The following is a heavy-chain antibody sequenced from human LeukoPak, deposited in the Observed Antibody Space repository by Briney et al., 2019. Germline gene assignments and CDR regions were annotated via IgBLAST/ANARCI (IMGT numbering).Heavy chain of an antibody. CDR2: IKQDGSNK. V-gene: IGHV3-7*01. D-gene: IGHD2/OR15-2a*01. J-gene: IGHJ4*02. Sequence: GGSLRLSCAASGFTFSSYWMQWVRQAPGKGLEWVANIKQDGSNKYYTDSVKGRLTISRDNSKNTLYLQMNSLRAEDTAVYYCAREGPRGNSQFDYWGQGTLVTVSS. CDR3: AREGPRGNSQFDY. CDR1: GFTFSSYW.